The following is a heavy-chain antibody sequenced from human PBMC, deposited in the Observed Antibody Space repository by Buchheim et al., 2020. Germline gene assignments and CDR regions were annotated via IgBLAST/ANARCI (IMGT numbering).Heavy chain of an antibody. CDR2: INHSGST. D-gene: IGHD5-18*01. CDR3: ARVNRYSYGLLTKRYYYMDV. V-gene: IGHV4-34*01. Sequence: QVQLQQWGAGLLKPSETLSLTCAVYGGSFSGYYWSWIRQPPGKGLEWIGEINHSGSTNYNPSLKSRVTISVDTSKNQFSLKLSSVTAADTAVYYCARVNRYSYGLLTKRYYYMDVWGKGTT. CDR1: GGSFSGYY. J-gene: IGHJ6*03.